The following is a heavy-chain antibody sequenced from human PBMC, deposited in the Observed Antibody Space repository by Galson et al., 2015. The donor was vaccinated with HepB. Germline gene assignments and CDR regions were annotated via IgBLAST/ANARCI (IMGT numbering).Heavy chain of an antibody. D-gene: IGHD3-16*01. CDR2: ILHDAHNR. J-gene: IGHJ4*02. CDR3: ARRAGASGGFSFDY. Sequence: SLRLSCAASGFPFSNYAMHWVRQTPGKGLEWMTVILHDAHNRYYADSVEGRFTVPRDNSKNTVYLQMHSRRPEDTAIYYCARRAGASGGFSFDYWGQGSLVTVSS. V-gene: IGHV3-30*04. CDR1: GFPFSNYA.